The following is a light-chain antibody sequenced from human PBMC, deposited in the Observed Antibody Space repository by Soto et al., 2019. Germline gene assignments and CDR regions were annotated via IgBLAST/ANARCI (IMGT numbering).Light chain of an antibody. J-gene: IGLJ1*01. CDR2: DDD. CDR3: GSWDSSLSAYV. CDR1: SSNIGGNS. Sequence: VLTQPPSVSAAPGQRVTISCSGSSSNIGGNSVSWYQQLPGTAPELLIYDDDKRPSGIPDRFSGSKSGTSATLGITGFQTGDEADHYCGSWDSSLSAYVFGTGTKVTVL. V-gene: IGLV1-51*01.